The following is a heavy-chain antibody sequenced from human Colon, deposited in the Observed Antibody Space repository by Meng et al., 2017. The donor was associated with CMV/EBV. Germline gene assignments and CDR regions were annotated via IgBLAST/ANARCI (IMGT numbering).Heavy chain of an antibody. J-gene: IGHJ6*02. CDR3: ARAGPPGSGNYLGFYAMDV. V-gene: IGHV3-66*03. CDR1: GFTVSSNY. Sequence: GESLKISCAASGFTVSSNYMSWVRQAPGKGLEWVSVIYSCGSTYYADSVKGRFTISRDNSKNTLYLQMNSLRAEDTAVYYCARAGPPGSGNYLGFYAMDVWGQGTTVTVSS. CDR2: IYSCGST. D-gene: IGHD3-10*01.